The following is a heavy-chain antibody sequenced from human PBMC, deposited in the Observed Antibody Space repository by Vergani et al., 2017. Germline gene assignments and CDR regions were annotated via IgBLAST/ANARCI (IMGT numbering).Heavy chain of an antibody. Sequence: QVQLVESGGGVVQPGRSLRLSCAASGFTFSSYAMHWVRQAQGKGLEWVAVISYDGSNKYYADSVKGRFTISRDNSKNTLYLQMNSLRAEDTAVYYCARDQIVVMVAAIPWYYGMDVWGQGTTVTVSS. V-gene: IGHV3-30*01. D-gene: IGHD2-15*01. J-gene: IGHJ6*02. CDR3: ARDQIVVMVAAIPWYYGMDV. CDR2: ISYDGSNK. CDR1: GFTFSSYA.